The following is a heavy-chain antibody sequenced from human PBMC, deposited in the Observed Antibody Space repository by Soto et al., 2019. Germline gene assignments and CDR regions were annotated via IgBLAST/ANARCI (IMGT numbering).Heavy chain of an antibody. Sequence: GGSLRLSCAASGFTVSSNYMSWVRQAPGKGLEWVSAISGSGGSTYYADSVKGRFTISRDNSKNTLYLQMNSLRAEDTAVYYCARAEEMATIHYFDYWGQGTLVTVSS. CDR2: ISGSGGST. CDR3: ARAEEMATIHYFDY. CDR1: GFTVSSNY. D-gene: IGHD5-12*01. V-gene: IGHV3-23*01. J-gene: IGHJ4*02.